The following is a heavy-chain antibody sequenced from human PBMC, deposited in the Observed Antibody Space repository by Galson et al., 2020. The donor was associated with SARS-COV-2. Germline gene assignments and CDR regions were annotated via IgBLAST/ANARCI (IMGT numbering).Heavy chain of an antibody. D-gene: IGHD2-2*01. CDR1: GFTFSSYG. Sequence: GGSLRLSCAASGFTFSSYGMHWVRQAPGKGLEWLTVISYDGTNKYYADSVKGRFTISRDNSKNTLYLQMNSLRAEDTAVYYCANAMRGYYGMDVWGQGTTVTVSS. J-gene: IGHJ6*02. V-gene: IGHV3-30*18. CDR3: ANAMRGYYGMDV. CDR2: ISYDGTNK.